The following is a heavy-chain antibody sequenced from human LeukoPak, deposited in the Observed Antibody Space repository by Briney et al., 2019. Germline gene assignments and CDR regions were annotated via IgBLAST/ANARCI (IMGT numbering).Heavy chain of an antibody. CDR3: AREGDIVLMANDAFDI. Sequence: EASVKVSCKASGYTFTGYYMHWVRQAPGQGLEWMGRINPNSGGTNYAQKFQGRVTMTRDTSISTAHMELSRLRSDDTAVYYCAREGDIVLMANDAFDIWGQGTMVTVSS. J-gene: IGHJ3*02. CDR1: GYTFTGYY. CDR2: INPNSGGT. V-gene: IGHV1-2*06. D-gene: IGHD2-8*01.